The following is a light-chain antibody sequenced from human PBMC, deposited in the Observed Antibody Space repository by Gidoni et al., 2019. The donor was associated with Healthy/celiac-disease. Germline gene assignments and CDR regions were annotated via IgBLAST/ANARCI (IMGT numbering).Light chain of an antibody. V-gene: IGKV3-11*01. CDR3: QQRSNWPPWT. J-gene: IGKJ1*01. CDR1: QSVSSY. CDR2: AAS. Sequence: DIVLTPSPATLSLSPGERPPLSCRASQSVSSYLAWYQQHPGQAPRLLIYAASNRATGIPARFSGSGSGTDFTLTSSSLEPEDLAVYYCQQRSNWPPWTCGQGTKVEIK.